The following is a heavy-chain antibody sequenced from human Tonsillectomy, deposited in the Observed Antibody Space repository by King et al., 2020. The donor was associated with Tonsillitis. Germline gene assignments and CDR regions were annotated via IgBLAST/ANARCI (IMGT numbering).Heavy chain of an antibody. V-gene: IGHV4-39*01. J-gene: IGHJ5*02. Sequence: QLQESGPGLVKPSETLSLTCTVSGCSISSSSYYWGWIRQPPGKGVEWIGRIYYCWSTYYNPSLKSRVTISVDTSKNHFSLKLSSVTAADTAVYYCAKAYYYGSGSLNWFDPWGQGTLVTVSS. CDR1: GCSISSSSYY. D-gene: IGHD3-10*01. CDR3: AKAYYYGSGSLNWFDP. CDR2: IYYCWST.